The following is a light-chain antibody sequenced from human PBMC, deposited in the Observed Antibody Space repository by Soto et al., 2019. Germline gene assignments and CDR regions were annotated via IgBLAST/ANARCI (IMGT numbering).Light chain of an antibody. CDR2: SNN. Sequence: QSVLTQPPSASGTPGQRVTISCSGSSSNIGRNTVNWYQQLPVTAPKLLIYSNNQRPSGVPERFSGSKSGTSASLAISGLQSEDESDYYCAAWDDRLKAVVFGGGTKLTVL. CDR3: AAWDDRLKAVV. J-gene: IGLJ2*01. V-gene: IGLV1-44*01. CDR1: SSNIGRNT.